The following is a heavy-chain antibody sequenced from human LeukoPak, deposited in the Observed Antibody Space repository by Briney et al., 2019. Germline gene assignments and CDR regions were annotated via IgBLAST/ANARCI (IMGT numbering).Heavy chain of an antibody. CDR1: GFTFRSYA. CDR3: AKGLYYMYDSSGYHSNWYDP. CDR2: ISGSGGGT. J-gene: IGHJ5*02. Sequence: GGSLRLSCAASGFTFRSYAINWVRQAPGKGLEWVSTISGSGGGTFYADSVKGRFTISRDNSKNTLYLHMNSLRAEDTAIYYCAKGLYYMYDSSGYHSNWYDPLGPGNLVAVSS. D-gene: IGHD3-22*01. V-gene: IGHV3-23*01.